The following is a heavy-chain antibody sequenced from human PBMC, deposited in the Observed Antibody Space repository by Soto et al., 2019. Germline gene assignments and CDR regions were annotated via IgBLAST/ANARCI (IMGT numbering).Heavy chain of an antibody. J-gene: IGHJ4*02. D-gene: IGHD3-10*01. CDR2: VYADGAT. CDR1: GFTVSNYH. CDR3: ARSGGGLDY. Sequence: EVQLVESGGGLVQPGESLRLSCAASGFTVSNYHMTWVRQAPGKGLEWVSAVYADGATSHADSVKDRFTVSRDNSRNRLNLEMSGLRAEDTAVYYGARSGGGLDYWGQGTLVTVSS. V-gene: IGHV3-66*01.